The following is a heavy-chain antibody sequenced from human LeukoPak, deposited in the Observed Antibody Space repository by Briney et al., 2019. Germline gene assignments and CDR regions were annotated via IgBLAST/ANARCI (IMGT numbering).Heavy chain of an antibody. J-gene: IGHJ4*02. D-gene: IGHD4-17*01. CDR3: ARAGYGDPHFDF. CDR1: GFTFSNYG. Sequence: PGGSLRLSCAASGFTFSNYGMHWLRQAPGKGLEWVSAIWYDGSNKYYGDSVKGRFTISRDNSKNTLYLQMNSLRADDTAAYYCARAGYGDPHFDFWGQGPLVTVSS. V-gene: IGHV3-33*01. CDR2: IWYDGSNK.